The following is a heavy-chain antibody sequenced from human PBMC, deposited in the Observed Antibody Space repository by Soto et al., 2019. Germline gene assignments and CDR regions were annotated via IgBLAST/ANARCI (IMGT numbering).Heavy chain of an antibody. CDR2: IWYDGSNK. D-gene: IGHD3-9*01. Sequence: VAVIWYDGSNKYYADSVKGRFTISRDNSKNTLYLQMNSLRAEDTAVYYCARDGSLRYYDILTGKDAFDIWGQGTMVTVSS. CDR3: ARDGSLRYYDILTGKDAFDI. J-gene: IGHJ3*02. V-gene: IGHV3-33*01.